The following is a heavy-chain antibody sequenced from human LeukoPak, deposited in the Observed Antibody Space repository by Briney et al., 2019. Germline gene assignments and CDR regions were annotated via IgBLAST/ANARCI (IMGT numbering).Heavy chain of an antibody. V-gene: IGHV3-30*02. CDR3: ARARFETTVTALIRKKNYYYYYMDV. Sequence: GGSLRLSCAASGFTFSSYGMHWVRQAPGKGLEWVAFIRYDGGNKYYADSVKGRFTISRDNSKNTLYLQMNSLRAEDTAVYYCARARFETTVTALIRKKNYYYYYMDVWGKGTTVTVSS. CDR2: IRYDGGNK. J-gene: IGHJ6*03. CDR1: GFTFSSYG. D-gene: IGHD4-17*01.